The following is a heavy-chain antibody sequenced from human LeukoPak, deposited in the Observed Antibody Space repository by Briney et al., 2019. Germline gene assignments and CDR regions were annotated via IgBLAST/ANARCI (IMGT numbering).Heavy chain of an antibody. CDR3: GKGGWDSSGKIDY. CDR2: ISWNSGSI. CDR1: GFTFDDYA. D-gene: IGHD3-22*01. Sequence: GRSLRLSCAASGFTFDDYAMHWVRQAPGKGLEWVSGISWNSGSIGYADSVKGRFTISRDNAKNSLYLQMNSLRAEDTALYYCGKGGWDSSGKIDYWGQGTLVTVSS. J-gene: IGHJ4*02. V-gene: IGHV3-9*01.